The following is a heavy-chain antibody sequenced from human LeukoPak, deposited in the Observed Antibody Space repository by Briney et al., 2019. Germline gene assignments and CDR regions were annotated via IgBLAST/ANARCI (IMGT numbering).Heavy chain of an antibody. CDR3: ARLDTVYYFDY. CDR1: GYTFTSYD. J-gene: IGHJ4*02. V-gene: IGHV1-8*01. Sequence: ASVKVSCKASGYTFTSYDINWVQQATGQGLEWMGWMNPNSGNTGYAQKFQGRVTITRNTSISTAYMELSSLRSEDTAVYYCARLDTVYYFDYWGQGTLVTVSS. CDR2: MNPNSGNT. D-gene: IGHD5/OR15-5a*01.